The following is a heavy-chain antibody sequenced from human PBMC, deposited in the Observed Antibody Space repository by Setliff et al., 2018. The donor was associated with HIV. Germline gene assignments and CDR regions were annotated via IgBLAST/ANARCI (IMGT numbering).Heavy chain of an antibody. CDR1: GDSISSYY. CDR3: ARGGLQDYYDSSGYNDYYYYMDV. D-gene: IGHD3-22*01. Sequence: SETLSLTCAVSGDSISSYYWSWIRQPPGKGLEWIGYIYNSGSTNYNPSLKSRVTISVDTSKNQFSLKLSSVTAADTAVYYWARGGLQDYYDSSGYNDYYYYMDVWGKGTTVTVSS. V-gene: IGHV4-4*08. CDR2: IYNSGST. J-gene: IGHJ6*03.